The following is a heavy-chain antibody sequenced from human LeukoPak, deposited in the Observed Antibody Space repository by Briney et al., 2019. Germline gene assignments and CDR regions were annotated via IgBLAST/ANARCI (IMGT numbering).Heavy chain of an antibody. CDR3: ARVAYYYDSSGSPIDAFDI. CDR1: GYTFTGYY. CDR2: INPNSGGT. D-gene: IGHD3-22*01. J-gene: IGHJ3*02. Sequence: ASVKVSCKASGYTFTGYYMHWVRQAPGQGLEWMGWINPNSGGTNYAQKFQGWVTMTRDTSTSTAYMELSRLRSDDTAVYYCARVAYYYDSSGSPIDAFDIWGQGTMVTVSS. V-gene: IGHV1-2*04.